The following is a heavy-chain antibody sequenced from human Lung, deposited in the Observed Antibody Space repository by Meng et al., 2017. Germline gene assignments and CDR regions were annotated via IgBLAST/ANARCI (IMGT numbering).Heavy chain of an antibody. V-gene: IGHV1-3*04. Sequence: QVQLVQSGAEVKKPGASVKVSCRTYGYPFTQDAVHWVRQAPGQRLEWMGWMYTNNGNTKSSQKFQGRVTMTRDTCASTAYMELSSLRSEDTAVYYCARGDYGGWPDPWGQGTLVTVSS. D-gene: IGHD4-17*01. J-gene: IGHJ5*02. CDR2: MYTNNGNT. CDR1: GYPFTQDA. CDR3: ARGDYGGWPDP.